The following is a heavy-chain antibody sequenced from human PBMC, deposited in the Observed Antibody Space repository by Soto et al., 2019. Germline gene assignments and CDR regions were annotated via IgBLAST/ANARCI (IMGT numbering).Heavy chain of an antibody. D-gene: IGHD1-1*01. J-gene: IGHJ4*02. Sequence: QVQLVQSGAAVKKPGASVKVSGKASGYTFSSYDLNWLRQASGQGLEYMGWMNPKSGQTGYTQKFQDRVTMTANTSIAPAYMELSSLRAEDTAIYYCARESAQALDSFRHWGQGTLVTVSS. CDR1: GYTFSSYD. CDR3: ARESAQALDSFRH. V-gene: IGHV1-8*01. CDR2: MNPKSGQT.